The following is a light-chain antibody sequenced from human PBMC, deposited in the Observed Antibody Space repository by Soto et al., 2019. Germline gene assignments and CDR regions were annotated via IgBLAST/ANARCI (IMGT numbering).Light chain of an antibody. CDR3: ETWDSNTRV. CDR1: SGHSSYI. CDR2: LEGSGSY. Sequence: QPVLTQSSSASASLGSSVKLTCTLSSGHSSYIIAWHQQQPGKAPRYLMKLEGSGSYNKGSGVPDRFSGYSSGADRYLTISNLQFEDEADYYCETWDSNTRVFGGGTKVTAL. V-gene: IGLV4-60*02. J-gene: IGLJ3*02.